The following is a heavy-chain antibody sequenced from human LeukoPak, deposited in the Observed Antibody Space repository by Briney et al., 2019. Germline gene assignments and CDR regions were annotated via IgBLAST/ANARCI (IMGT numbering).Heavy chain of an antibody. CDR1: GGSFSGYY. CDR2: IDHSGST. Sequence: SETLSLTCAVYGGSFSGYYWSWIRQPPGKGLEWIGEIDHSGSTNYNPSLKSRVTISVDTSKNQFSLNLSSETAADTAVYYCARREGDTSMVRSFDYWGQGTLVTVSS. V-gene: IGHV4-34*01. D-gene: IGHD5-18*01. J-gene: IGHJ4*02. CDR3: ARREGDTSMVRSFDY.